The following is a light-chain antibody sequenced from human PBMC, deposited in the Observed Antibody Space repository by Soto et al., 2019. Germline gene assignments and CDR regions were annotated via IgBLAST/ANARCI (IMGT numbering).Light chain of an antibody. CDR3: ATWDRSLSVGV. J-gene: IGLJ2*01. CDR2: DND. Sequence: QSVLTQPPSVSAAPGQKVTISCSGSSSNIGNNYVFWYQQLPGTAPKLLIYDNDKRPSGIPDRFFGSKSGTSAALGITGLQTGDEADYYCATWDRSLSVGVFGGGTKVTVL. V-gene: IGLV1-51*01. CDR1: SSNIGNNY.